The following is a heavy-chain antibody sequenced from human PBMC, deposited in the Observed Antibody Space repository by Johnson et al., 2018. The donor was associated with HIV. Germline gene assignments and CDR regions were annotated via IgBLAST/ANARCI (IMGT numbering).Heavy chain of an antibody. V-gene: IGHV3-9*01. Sequence: VESGGGLVQPGRSLRLSCAASGFTFDDYAMHWVRQAPGKGLEWVSGINWNGGSTGYADSVKGRFTISRDNAKNSLYLQMNSLRTEDTALYYCAKDRYSYGSGAGIDAFDIWGQGTVVTVSS. CDR3: AKDRYSYGSGAGIDAFDI. D-gene: IGHD3-10*01. CDR1: GFTFDDYA. CDR2: INWNGGST. J-gene: IGHJ3*02.